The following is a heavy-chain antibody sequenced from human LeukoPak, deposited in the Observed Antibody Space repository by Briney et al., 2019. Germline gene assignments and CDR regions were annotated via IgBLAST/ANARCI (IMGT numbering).Heavy chain of an antibody. Sequence: GGSLRLSCAASGFTFSNAWMSWVRQAPGKGLEWVAGVNWSGHSVGYADAVKGRFTISRDKAKTSLYLQMNSLKTEDTALYFCAKDYRRTTADDMGYYGMDVWGQGTTVTVSS. V-gene: IGHV3-20*04. CDR2: VNWSGHSV. CDR3: AKDYRRTTADDMGYYGMDV. D-gene: IGHD1-1*01. CDR1: GFTFSNAW. J-gene: IGHJ6*02.